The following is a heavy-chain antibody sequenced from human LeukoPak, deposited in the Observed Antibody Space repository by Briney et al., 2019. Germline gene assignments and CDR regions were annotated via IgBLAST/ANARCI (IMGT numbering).Heavy chain of an antibody. J-gene: IGHJ6*02. CDR3: AGVWSGEFELYYYYGMDV. D-gene: IGHD3-10*01. Sequence: GGSLRLSCAASGFTLSSYAMSWVRQAPGKGLEWVSAISGSGGSTYHADSVKGRFTISRDNSKNTPYLQMNSLRAEDTAVYYCAGVWSGEFELYYYYGMDVWGQGTTVTVSS. V-gene: IGHV3-23*01. CDR2: ISGSGGST. CDR1: GFTLSSYA.